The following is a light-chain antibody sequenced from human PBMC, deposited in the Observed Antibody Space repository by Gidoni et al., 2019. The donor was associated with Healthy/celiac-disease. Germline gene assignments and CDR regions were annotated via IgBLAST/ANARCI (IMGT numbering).Light chain of an antibody. J-gene: IGKJ2*01. Sequence: DIVMTQSPLSLPVTPGEPASISCRSSQSLLHSNGYNYLDWYLQKPGQSPQLRIYLGSNRASGVPDRFSGSGSGTDFTLTISRVEAGYVGFYSCMQALQTPPTFGQGTKLEIK. CDR1: QSLLHSNGYNY. CDR3: MQALQTPPT. V-gene: IGKV2-28*01. CDR2: LGS.